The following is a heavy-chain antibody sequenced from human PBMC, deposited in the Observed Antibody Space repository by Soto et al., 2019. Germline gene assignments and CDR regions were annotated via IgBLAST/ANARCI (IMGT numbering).Heavy chain of an antibody. CDR1: GDSLGSHY. CDR2: ITKSVTT. V-gene: IGHV4-59*08. D-gene: IGHD2-15*01. Sequence: QVLLQASGPGLVKPSETLALTCSLSGDSLGSHYWSWIRQTPGKGLEWIGYITKSVTTSYNPSLKSRVTMSVDGSKNQIFLRLTSVSAADTASYYCARHVLYNMCPDVWGEGTTVTVSS. CDR3: ARHVLYNMCPDV. J-gene: IGHJ6*04.